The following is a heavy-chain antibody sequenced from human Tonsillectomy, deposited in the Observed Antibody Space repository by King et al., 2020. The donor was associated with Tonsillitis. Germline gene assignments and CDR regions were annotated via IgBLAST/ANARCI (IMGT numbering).Heavy chain of an antibody. CDR1: GYSFTSYW. J-gene: IGHJ4*02. CDR2: IDPSDSYT. Sequence: QLVQSGAEVKKPGESLRISCKGSGYSFTSYWISWVRQMPGKGLEWMGRIDPSDSYTNYSPSFQGHVTISADKSISTAYLQWSSLKASDTAMYYCARFPHVSSAYLFFDYWAQGPLATVSS. D-gene: IGHD3-22*01. V-gene: IGHV5-10-1*03. CDR3: ARFPHVSSAYLFFDY.